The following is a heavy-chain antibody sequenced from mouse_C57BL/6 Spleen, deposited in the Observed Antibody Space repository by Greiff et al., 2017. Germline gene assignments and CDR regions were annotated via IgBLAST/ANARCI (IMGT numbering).Heavy chain of an antibody. Sequence: VQLQQPGAELVRPGSSVKLSCKASGYTFTSYWMDWVKQRPGQGLEWIGNIYPSDSETYYNQQFKDKATLTVDKSYSTAYMQLSSLTSEDTAVYYCARGEYDYDVGFAYWGQGTLVTVSA. CDR2: IYPSDSET. J-gene: IGHJ3*01. CDR1: GYTFTSYW. V-gene: IGHV1-61*01. D-gene: IGHD2-4*01. CDR3: ARGEYDYDVGFAY.